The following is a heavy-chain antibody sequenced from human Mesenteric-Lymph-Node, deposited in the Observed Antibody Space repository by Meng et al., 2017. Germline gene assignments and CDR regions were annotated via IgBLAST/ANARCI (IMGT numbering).Heavy chain of an antibody. Sequence: QGQPQQWGAGLVKPSETLSLTCAVNGGSLSGAYWNWIRQPPGKGLEWIGEIIHGGSPSYNPSLKSRVTISIDTSKNQLSLMLSSVTAADTAVYYCARHVYGDSYGFWGQGTLVTVSS. CDR1: GGSLSGAY. D-gene: IGHD4-17*01. J-gene: IGHJ4*02. V-gene: IGHV4-34*12. CDR2: IIHGGSP. CDR3: ARHVYGDSYGF.